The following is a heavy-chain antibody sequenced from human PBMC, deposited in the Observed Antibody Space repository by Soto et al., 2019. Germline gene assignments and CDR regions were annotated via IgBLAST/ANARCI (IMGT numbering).Heavy chain of an antibody. CDR3: ARGRKLRVVVVAATPALGYGMDV. CDR1: GGSFSGYY. V-gene: IGHV4-34*01. Sequence: KTSETLSLTCAVYGGSFSGYYWSWIRQPPGKGLEWIGEINHSGSTNYNPSLKSRVTISVDTSKNQFSLKLSSVTAADMAVYYCARGRKLRVVVVAATPALGYGMDVWGQGTTVTVSS. CDR2: INHSGST. D-gene: IGHD2-15*01. J-gene: IGHJ6*02.